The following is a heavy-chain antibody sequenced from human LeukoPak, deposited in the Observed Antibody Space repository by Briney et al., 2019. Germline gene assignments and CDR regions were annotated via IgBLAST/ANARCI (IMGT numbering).Heavy chain of an antibody. CDR3: ARHALDYDFWSGYFGRHFDY. J-gene: IGHJ4*02. V-gene: IGHV4-59*08. CDR1: GGSLSSYY. CDR2: IYYSGST. Sequence: SETLSLTCTVSGGSLSSYYWSWIRQPPGKGLEWIGYIYYSGSTNYNPSLKSRVTISVDTSKNQFSLKLSSVTAADTAVYYCARHALDYDFWSGYFGRHFDYWGQGTLVTVSS. D-gene: IGHD3-3*01.